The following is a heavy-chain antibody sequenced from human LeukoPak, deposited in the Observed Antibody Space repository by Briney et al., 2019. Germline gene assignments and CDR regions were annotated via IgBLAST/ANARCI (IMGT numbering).Heavy chain of an antibody. CDR1: GFTFSSYA. V-gene: IGHV3-64D*09. J-gene: IGHJ4*02. CDR3: VQDYNWNIFHY. D-gene: IGHD1/OR15-1a*01. CDR2: ISSNGGST. Sequence: GGSQRLSCSASGFTFSSYAMHWVRQAPGKGLEYVSGISSNGGSTYYADSVKGRFTISRDNSKNTLYLQMSSLRADDTAVYYCVQDYNWNIFHYWGQGTLVTVSS.